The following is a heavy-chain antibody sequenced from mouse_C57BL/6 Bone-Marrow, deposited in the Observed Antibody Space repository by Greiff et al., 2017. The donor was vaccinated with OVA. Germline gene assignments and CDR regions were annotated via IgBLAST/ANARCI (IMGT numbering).Heavy chain of an antibody. D-gene: IGHD1-1*01. CDR2: IWSGGST. J-gene: IGHJ3*01. CDR3: ARNFYYYGSIAWFAY. Sequence: VQGVESGPGLVQPSQSLSITCTVSGFSLTSYGVHWVRQSPGKGLEWLGVIWSGGSTDYNAAFISRLSISKDNSKSQVFFKMNSLQADDTAIYDCARNFYYYGSIAWFAYWGQGTLVTVSA. CDR1: GFSLTSYG. V-gene: IGHV2-2*01.